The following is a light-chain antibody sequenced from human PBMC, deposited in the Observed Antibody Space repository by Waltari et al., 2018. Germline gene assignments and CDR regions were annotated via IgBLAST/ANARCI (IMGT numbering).Light chain of an antibody. Sequence: DIQLTQSPSTLSASVGDRVTITCRASQSISSWLAWYQQKPGKAPKLLIYKSSSLEGGVPSRFSGSGSGTEFTLTISSLQPDDCATYYCQQYHSYRTFGQGTKVEIK. V-gene: IGKV1-5*03. CDR1: QSISSW. CDR3: QQYHSYRT. CDR2: KSS. J-gene: IGKJ1*01.